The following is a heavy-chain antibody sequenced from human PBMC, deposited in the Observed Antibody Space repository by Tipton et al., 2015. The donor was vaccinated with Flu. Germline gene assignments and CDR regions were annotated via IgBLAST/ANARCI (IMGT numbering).Heavy chain of an antibody. CDR3: AGGSGWLITD. J-gene: IGHJ4*02. CDR1: GFGFGDHA. V-gene: IGHV3-7*01. Sequence: SLRLSCKGSGFGFGDHALTWVRQTPGKGLEWVAIIKQDASEKLYVDSVEGRFTISRDNAKNSLSLQMDSLRGDDTAVYYCAGGSGWLITDWGQGTLVTVSS. D-gene: IGHD6-19*01. CDR2: IKQDASEK.